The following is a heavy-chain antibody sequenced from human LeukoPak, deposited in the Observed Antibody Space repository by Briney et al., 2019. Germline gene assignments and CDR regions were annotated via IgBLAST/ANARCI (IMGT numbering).Heavy chain of an antibody. CDR1: GYSISSGYY. CDR2: IYHSGST. J-gene: IGHJ6*03. D-gene: IGHD2-2*01. V-gene: IGHV4-38-2*02. Sequence: SETLSLTCTVSGYSISSGYYWAWIRQPPGKGLEWIGNIYHSGSTYYNPSLKSRVTISVDTSKNQFSLKLSSVTAADTAVYYCARQVDCSGTSCYFYYYYYYYMDVWGKGTTVTVSS. CDR3: ARQVDCSGTSCYFYYYYYYYMDV.